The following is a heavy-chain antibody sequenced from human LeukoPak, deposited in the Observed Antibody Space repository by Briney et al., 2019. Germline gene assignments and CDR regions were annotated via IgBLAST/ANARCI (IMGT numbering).Heavy chain of an antibody. CDR3: ARIVLPGRPKTSYES. CDR1: GHTFSDYY. J-gene: IGHJ4*02. Sequence: ASVKVSCKASGHTFSDYYLHWVRQAPGQGLEWMGWINPNSGDTNPTQKFQGRVTMTRGTSSGLSYMELRSLTVDDTAVYYCARIVLPGRPKTSYESWGQGTLVTVSS. CDR2: INPNSGDT. D-gene: IGHD2-21*01. V-gene: IGHV1-2*02.